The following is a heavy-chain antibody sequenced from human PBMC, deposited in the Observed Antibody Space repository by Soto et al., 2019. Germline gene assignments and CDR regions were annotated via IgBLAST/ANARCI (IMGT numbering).Heavy chain of an antibody. CDR3: ARARGPRLYGSGSLGGGFDY. Sequence: PSGTLSLTSAASGGCISISYWGWIWQPQGKGLEWIGYIDYSGSTNYNPSLKSRVTISVDTSKNQFSLKLSSVTAADTAVYYCARARGPRLYGSGSLGGGFDYWGQGPLVTVSS. D-gene: IGHD3-10*01. J-gene: IGHJ4*02. CDR2: IDYSGST. CDR1: GGCISISY. V-gene: IGHV4-59*01.